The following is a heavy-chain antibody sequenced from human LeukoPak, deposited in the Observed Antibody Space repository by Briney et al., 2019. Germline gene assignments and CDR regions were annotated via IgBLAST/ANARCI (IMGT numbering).Heavy chain of an antibody. V-gene: IGHV3-30*04. D-gene: IGHD2-21*01. CDR1: GFTFSSFS. Sequence: PGGSLRLSCAVSGFTFSSFSFRWVRQAPGKGLEWVAAISTDGSYKYHGDSVKGRFTISRDNPMNTLYLQMKGLRPDDTAVYYCATSLLPGRWYFDLWGRGTLVTVSS. J-gene: IGHJ2*01. CDR3: ATSLLPGRWYFDL. CDR2: ISTDGSYK.